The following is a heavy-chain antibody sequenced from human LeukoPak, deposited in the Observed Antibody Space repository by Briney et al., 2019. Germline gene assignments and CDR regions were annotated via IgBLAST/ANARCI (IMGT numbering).Heavy chain of an antibody. Sequence: GGSLRLSCAASGFTFSSYSMNWVRQAPGKGLEWASSISSSSSYIYYADSVKGRFTISRDNAKNSLYLQMNSLRAEDTAVYYCARATGGNSADYWGQGTLVTVSS. CDR2: ISSSSSYI. D-gene: IGHD4-23*01. CDR3: ARATGGNSADY. CDR1: GFTFSSYS. V-gene: IGHV3-21*01. J-gene: IGHJ4*02.